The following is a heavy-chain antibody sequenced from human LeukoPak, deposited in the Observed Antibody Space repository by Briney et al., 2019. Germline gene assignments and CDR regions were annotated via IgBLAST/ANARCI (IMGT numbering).Heavy chain of an antibody. CDR2: ISSSSSYI. J-gene: IGHJ4*02. V-gene: IGHV3-21*01. D-gene: IGHD6-19*01. Sequence: GGSLRLSCAASGFTFSSYEMNWVRQAPGKGLEWVSSISSSSSYIYYADSVKGRFTISRDNSKNTLYLQMNSLRAEDTAVYYCAKEYSSGWHGDYWGEGTLVTVSS. CDR1: GFTFSSYE. CDR3: AKEYSSGWHGDY.